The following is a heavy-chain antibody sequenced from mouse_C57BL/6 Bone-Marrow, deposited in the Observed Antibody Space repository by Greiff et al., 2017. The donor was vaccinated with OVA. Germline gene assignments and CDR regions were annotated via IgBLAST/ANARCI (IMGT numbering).Heavy chain of an antibody. CDR2: IYPRSGNT. CDR3: ARSDGGDYCDY. V-gene: IGHV1-81*01. D-gene: IGHD1-2*01. Sequence: QVQLKESGAELARPGASVKLSCKASGYTFTSYGISWVKQRTGQGLEWIGEIYPRSGNTYYNEKFKGKATLTADKSSSTAYMELRSLTSEDAAVDFCARSDGGDYCDYWGQGTTLTVSS. CDR1: GYTFTSYG. J-gene: IGHJ2*01.